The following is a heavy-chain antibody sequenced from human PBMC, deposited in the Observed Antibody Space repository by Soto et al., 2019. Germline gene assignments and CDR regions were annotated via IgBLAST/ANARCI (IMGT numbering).Heavy chain of an antibody. CDR1: GYTFSSYG. CDR3: AREPNYSDY. Sequence: QVQLVQSGAEVKKPGASVKVSCKASGYTFSSYGISWVRQAPGQGLEWMGWISAYNGNTKYAQKFQGRVTMTTDTSASTVYMELRRLRSDDTAVYYCAREPNYSDYWGQGTLVTVSS. V-gene: IGHV1-18*01. J-gene: IGHJ4*02. CDR2: ISAYNGNT.